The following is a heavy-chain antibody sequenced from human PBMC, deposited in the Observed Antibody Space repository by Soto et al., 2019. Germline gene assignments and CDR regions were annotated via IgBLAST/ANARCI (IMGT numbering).Heavy chain of an antibody. Sequence: SETLSLTCGVYGDSFSDYYWAWVRQPPGKGLERIGEINHSGNTYYAPSLKSRLSMSVDTSRNHVSLHLTSVTAADTAVYYCATFSIVGTVIFNHWGQGTQVT. J-gene: IGHJ4*02. V-gene: IGHV4-34*01. D-gene: IGHD1-26*01. CDR2: INHSGNT. CDR1: GDSFSDYY. CDR3: ATFSIVGTVIFNH.